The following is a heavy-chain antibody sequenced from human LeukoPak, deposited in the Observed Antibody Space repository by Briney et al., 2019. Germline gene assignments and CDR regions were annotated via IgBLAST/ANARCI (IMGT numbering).Heavy chain of an antibody. V-gene: IGHV1-18*01. CDR1: GYTFTSYG. CDR2: ISAYNGDT. J-gene: IGHJ4*02. CDR3: AREPAVAPTFDY. D-gene: IGHD6-19*01. Sequence: ASVKVSCKASGYTFTSYGISWVRQAPGQGLEWMGWISAYNGDTNYAQKLQGRVTMTTDTSTSTAYMELRSLRSDDTAVYYCAREPAVAPTFDYWGQGTLVTVSS.